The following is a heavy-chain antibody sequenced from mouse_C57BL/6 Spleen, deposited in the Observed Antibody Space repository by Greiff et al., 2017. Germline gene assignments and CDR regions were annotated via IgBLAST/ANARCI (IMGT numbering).Heavy chain of an antibody. CDR2: IYPGNSDT. J-gene: IGHJ2*01. D-gene: IGHD2-4*01. Sequence: VHVKQSGTVLARPGASVKMSCKTSGYTFTSYWMHWVKQRPGQGLEWIGAIYPGNSDTSYNQKFKGKAKLTAVTSASTAYMELSSLTNEDSAVYYCTRSWHYDSPFDYWGQGTTLTVSS. V-gene: IGHV1-5*01. CDR3: TRSWHYDSPFDY. CDR1: GYTFTSYW.